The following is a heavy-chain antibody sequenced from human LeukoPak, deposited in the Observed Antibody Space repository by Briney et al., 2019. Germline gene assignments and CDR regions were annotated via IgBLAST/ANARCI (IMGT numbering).Heavy chain of an antibody. CDR2: ISSSSSTI. Sequence: PGGSLRLSCAASGFIFSSYSMNWVRQAPGKGLEWVSYISSSSSTIYYADSVKGRFTISRDNAKNSLYLQMNSLRAEDTAVYYCARDDSSSWYGKQYYFDYWGQGTLVTVSS. J-gene: IGHJ4*02. D-gene: IGHD6-13*01. CDR1: GFIFSSYS. CDR3: ARDDSSSWYGKQYYFDY. V-gene: IGHV3-48*01.